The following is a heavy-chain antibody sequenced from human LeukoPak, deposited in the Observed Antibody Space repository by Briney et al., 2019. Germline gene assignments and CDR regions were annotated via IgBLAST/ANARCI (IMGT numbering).Heavy chain of an antibody. D-gene: IGHD3-22*01. J-gene: IGHJ5*02. CDR3: ARGPSRITMTNWFDP. V-gene: IGHV1-2*04. CDR2: INPNSGGT. CDR1: GYTFTGYY. Sequence: ASVKVSCKASGYTFTGYYMHWVRQAPGQGLEWMGWINPNSGGTNYAQKFQGWVTMTRDTSISTAYMELSRLRSDDTAVYYCARGPSRITMTNWFDPWGQGTLVTVSS.